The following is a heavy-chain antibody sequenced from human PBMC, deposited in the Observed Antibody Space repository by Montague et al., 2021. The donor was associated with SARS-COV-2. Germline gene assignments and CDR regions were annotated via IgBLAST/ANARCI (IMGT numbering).Heavy chain of an antibody. CDR1: GGSFSTYS. CDR3: ASLGDGVVPSPILGVGPYYSYYYMDV. Sequence: SETLSLTCAVHGGSFSTYSWNWIRQPPGKGLEWIGEIHHGGSTNYNPSLKSRVTISADTAKNKFSLKLTSVAATDTAVYYSASLGDGVVPSPILGVGPYYSYYYMDVWGQGTTVTVSS. CDR2: IHHGGST. D-gene: IGHD3-10*01. V-gene: IGHV4-34*01. J-gene: IGHJ6*03.